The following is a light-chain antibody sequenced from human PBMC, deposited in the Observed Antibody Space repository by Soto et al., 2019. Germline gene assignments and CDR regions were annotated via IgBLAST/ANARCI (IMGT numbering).Light chain of an antibody. Sequence: DIVMTQSPLSLPVTPGEPASISCRSSQSLLHSNGYNYLDWYLQKPGQSPQVLIYLGSNRASGVPDRYSGSGLGTDFTLKISRVEAEDVGVYYCMQALQTPTFGGGTKVEI. CDR3: MQALQTPT. CDR1: QSLLHSNGYNY. J-gene: IGKJ4*01. CDR2: LGS. V-gene: IGKV2-28*01.